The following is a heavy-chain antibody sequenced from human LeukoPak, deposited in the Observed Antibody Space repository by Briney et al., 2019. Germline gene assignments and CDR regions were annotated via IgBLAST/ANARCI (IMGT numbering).Heavy chain of an antibody. Sequence: GGSLRLSCAASGFTFSSYWMHWVRQAPGKGLVWVSRINSDGSSTSYADSVKGRFTISRDNAKNTLYLQMSSLRAEDTAVYYCARDRSTGSGSYYNPYNWFDPWGQGTLVTVSS. V-gene: IGHV3-74*01. CDR2: INSDGSST. J-gene: IGHJ5*02. CDR1: GFTFSSYW. D-gene: IGHD3-10*01. CDR3: ARDRSTGSGSYYNPYNWFDP.